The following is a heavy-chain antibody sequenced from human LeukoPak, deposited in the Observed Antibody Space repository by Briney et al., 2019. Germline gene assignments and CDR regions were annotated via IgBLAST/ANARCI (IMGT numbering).Heavy chain of an antibody. CDR2: IYTSGST. Sequence: SQTLSLTCTVSGGSISSGSYYWSWIRQPAGKGLEWIGRIYTSGSTNYNPSLKSRVTISVDTSKNQFSLKLSSVTAADTAVYYCAKDHPGYSGSYNWFDPWGQGTLVTVSS. J-gene: IGHJ5*02. CDR3: AKDHPGYSGSYNWFDP. V-gene: IGHV4-61*02. D-gene: IGHD1-26*01. CDR1: GGSISSGSYY.